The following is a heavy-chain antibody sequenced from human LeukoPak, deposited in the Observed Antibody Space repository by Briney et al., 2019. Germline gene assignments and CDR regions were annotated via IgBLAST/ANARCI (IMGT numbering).Heavy chain of an antibody. CDR1: GLTFRNAW. CDR2: IKSKTDGGTT. J-gene: IGHJ5*02. D-gene: IGHD1-26*01. V-gene: IGHV3-15*01. Sequence: GGSLRLSCGASGLTFRNAWMTWVRQAPGKGLEWVGRIKSKTDGGTTDYAAPVKGRFTISRDDSKNTLYLQMNSLKTEDTAVYYCTTVMWEDNWFDPWGQGTLVTVSS. CDR3: TTVMWEDNWFDP.